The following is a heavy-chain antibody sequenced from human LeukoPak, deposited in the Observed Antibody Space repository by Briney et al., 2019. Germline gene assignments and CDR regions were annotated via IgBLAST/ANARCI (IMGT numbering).Heavy chain of an antibody. CDR3: AKDRYGDHLRVFDY. CDR2: ITYDGSNK. Sequence: GRSLRLSCAASGFTFSTYGMHWVRQAPGKGLEWVAVITYDGSNKYYSDSVKGRFTISRDNSKNTLYLQMNSLRAEDTAVYCCAKDRYGDHLRVFDYWGQGTLVTVSS. J-gene: IGHJ4*02. D-gene: IGHD4-17*01. CDR1: GFTFSTYG. V-gene: IGHV3-30*18.